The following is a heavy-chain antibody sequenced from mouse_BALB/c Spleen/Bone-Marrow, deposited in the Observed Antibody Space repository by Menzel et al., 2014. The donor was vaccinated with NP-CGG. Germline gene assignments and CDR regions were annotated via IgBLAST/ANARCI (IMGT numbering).Heavy chain of an antibody. V-gene: IGHV1-7*01. D-gene: IGHD1-1*01. Sequence: QVQLQQSGAELAKPGASVKMSCKASGYTFTSYWMHWVKQRPGQGLEWIGYINPSTGYTEYNQKFKDKATLTADKSSSTAYMQLSILTSEDSAVYYCARQITTVDYAMDYWGQGTSVTVSS. J-gene: IGHJ4*01. CDR3: ARQITTVDYAMDY. CDR1: GYTFTSYW. CDR2: INPSTGYT.